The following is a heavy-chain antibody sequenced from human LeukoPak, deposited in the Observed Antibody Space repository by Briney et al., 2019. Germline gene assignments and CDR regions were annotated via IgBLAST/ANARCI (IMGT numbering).Heavy chain of an antibody. CDR2: INRDGSRT. V-gene: IGHV3-74*01. Sequence: GGSLRLSCTASGFTFSNHWMHWVRQAPGKGLMWVSRINRDGSRTDYADSVKGRFTVSRDDAKNTLYLQVNSLRVEDTAVYFCARGGSDTAMAHDYWGQGTLVTVSS. J-gene: IGHJ4*02. CDR1: GFTFSNHW. D-gene: IGHD5-18*01. CDR3: ARGGSDTAMAHDY.